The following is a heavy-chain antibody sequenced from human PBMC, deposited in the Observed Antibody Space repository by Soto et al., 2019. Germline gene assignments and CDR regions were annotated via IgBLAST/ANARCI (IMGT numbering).Heavy chain of an antibody. CDR3: AHIDPEIVTVGGHGGFDY. Sequence: QITLKESGPPLVRPPQTLTLTCTFSGFSLTSGVGVGWIRQPPGKALEWLALIYWDDDKSYSPSLKNRLTITKDTSKNQVVLTMTNVGPVDTATYFCAHIDPEIVTVGGHGGFDYWGQGTLVTVSS. V-gene: IGHV2-5*02. D-gene: IGHD5-12*01. CDR1: GFSLTSGVG. J-gene: IGHJ4*02. CDR2: IYWDDDK.